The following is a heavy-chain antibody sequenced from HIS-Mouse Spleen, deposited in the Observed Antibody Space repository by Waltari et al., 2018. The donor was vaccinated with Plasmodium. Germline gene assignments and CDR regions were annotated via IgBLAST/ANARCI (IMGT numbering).Heavy chain of an antibody. D-gene: IGHD6-13*01. CDR2: ISSSSSYI. Sequence: EVQLVERGVRLVTPGGSLRLSCAPSRFTSRSYSMNWVRQAPGKGLGWVSSISSSSSYIYYADSVKGRFTITRDNAKNSLYLQMNSLRAEDTAVYYCARDRSAAALLGYWGQGTLVTVSS. J-gene: IGHJ4*02. CDR3: ARDRSAAALLGY. CDR1: RFTSRSYS. V-gene: IGHV3-21*01.